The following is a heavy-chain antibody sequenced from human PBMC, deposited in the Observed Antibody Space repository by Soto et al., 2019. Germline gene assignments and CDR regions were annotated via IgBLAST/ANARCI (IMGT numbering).Heavy chain of an antibody. D-gene: IGHD3-10*01. V-gene: IGHV4-34*01. Sequence: QVQLQQWGAGLLKPSETLSLTCAVYGGSFSGYQWSWIRQTPGKGLEWIGEINDSGNINYNPSLKSRVTMFLVTPKMQISLKLSSVTDADTAVYYCARGLILWFGELSRRGGYYYYMDVWGKGTTVIVSS. CDR1: GGSFSGYQ. CDR2: INDSGNI. J-gene: IGHJ6*03. CDR3: ARGLILWFGELSRRGGYYYYMDV.